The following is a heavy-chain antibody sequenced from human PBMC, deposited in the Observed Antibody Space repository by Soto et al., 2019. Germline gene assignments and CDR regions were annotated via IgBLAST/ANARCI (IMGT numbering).Heavy chain of an antibody. CDR3: AKDRRYSGYDYGVFV. Sequence: EVQLLESGGGLVQPGGSLRLSCAASGFTFSSYAMSWVRQAPGKGLEWVSAISGSGGSTYYADSVKGRFTISKDNSKNTLYLQLNSLRAEDTAVYYCAKDRRYSGYDYGVFVWGQGTTVTVSS. D-gene: IGHD5-12*01. V-gene: IGHV3-23*01. CDR2: ISGSGGST. J-gene: IGHJ6*02. CDR1: GFTFSSYA.